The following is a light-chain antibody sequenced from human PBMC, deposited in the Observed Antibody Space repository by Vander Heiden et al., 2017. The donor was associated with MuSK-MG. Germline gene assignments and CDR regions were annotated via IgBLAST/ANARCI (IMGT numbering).Light chain of an antibody. V-gene: IGKV3-20*01. Sequence: EIVLTQPPCTLSLPPRDRSTLSCRATQSVHSNYLARYQQNLGQAPGLLVYGGSSTATGMPDRSSGRASGTDLRISISILDREDFAVDYIQQDGRSPETFGQGTRLEMK. CDR3: QQDGRSPET. CDR2: GGS. J-gene: IGKJ2*01. CDR1: QSVHSNY.